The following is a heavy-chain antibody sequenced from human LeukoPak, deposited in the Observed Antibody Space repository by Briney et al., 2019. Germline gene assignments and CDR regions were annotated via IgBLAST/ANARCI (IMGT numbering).Heavy chain of an antibody. V-gene: IGHV3-7*01. D-gene: IGHD3-22*01. CDR2: IKYDGTHK. CDR1: GFSFSSYW. J-gene: IGHJ4*02. CDR3: ASSHDSSGND. Sequence: GGSLRLSCVASGFSFSSYWMAWDRQAPGKGLEWVANIKYDGTHKFYADSVKGRFTISRDNAKNSLFLEMNSLRADDTAVYFCASSHDSSGNDWGQGTLVAVSS.